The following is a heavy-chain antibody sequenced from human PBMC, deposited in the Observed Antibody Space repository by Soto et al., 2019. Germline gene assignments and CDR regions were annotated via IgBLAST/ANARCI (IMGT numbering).Heavy chain of an antibody. Sequence: GGSLRLSCAASGFTFSSYAMSWVRQAPGKGLEWVSAISGSGGSTYYADSVKGRFTISRDNSKNTLYLQMNSLRAEDTAVYYCVKDDYGDYYYYYGMDVWGQGTTVTVSS. CDR1: GFTFSSYA. D-gene: IGHD4-17*01. V-gene: IGHV3-23*01. CDR3: VKDDYGDYYYYYGMDV. J-gene: IGHJ6*02. CDR2: ISGSGGST.